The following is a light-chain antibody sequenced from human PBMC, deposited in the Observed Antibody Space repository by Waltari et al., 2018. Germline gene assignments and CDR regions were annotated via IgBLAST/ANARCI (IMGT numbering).Light chain of an antibody. CDR3: HQCNDWPQT. CDR2: GAS. J-gene: IGKJ2*01. Sequence: EIVMTQSPDTLSVSPGDRVTLSCRTSQSVDSNLAWYQQKPGQAPRLLMYGASSRATGIPARFSASGSGTDFTLTISSLQSEDFVLYYGHQCNDWPQTFGQGTKLEI. V-gene: IGKV3-15*01. CDR1: QSVDSN.